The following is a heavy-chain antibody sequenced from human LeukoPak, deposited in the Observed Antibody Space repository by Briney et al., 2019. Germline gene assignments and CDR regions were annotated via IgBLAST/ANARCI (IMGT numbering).Heavy chain of an antibody. CDR3: ARLYCSSTSCHTLHYYYMDV. J-gene: IGHJ6*03. Sequence: PGGSLRLSCAASGFTFSSYGMHWVRQAPGKGLEWVAVIWYDGSNKYYADSVKGRFTISRDNAKNSLYLQMNSLRAEDTALYYCARLYCSSTSCHTLHYYYMDVWGKGTTVTVSS. D-gene: IGHD2-2*02. CDR2: IWYDGSNK. CDR1: GFTFSSYG. V-gene: IGHV3-33*01.